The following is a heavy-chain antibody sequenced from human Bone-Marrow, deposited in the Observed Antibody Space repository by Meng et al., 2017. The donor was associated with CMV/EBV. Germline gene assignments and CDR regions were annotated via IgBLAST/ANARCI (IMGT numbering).Heavy chain of an antibody. V-gene: IGHV3-23*03. Sequence: GESLKISCAASGFTFSDYYMSWGRQAPGKGLEWVSVIYSGGSTTYYADSVKGRFTISRDNSKNTVYLQMSSLRAEDTAVYYCARSGAEWGRLDYWGQGTLVTVSS. CDR1: GFTFSDYY. J-gene: IGHJ4*02. CDR2: IYSGGSTT. CDR3: ARSGAEWGRLDY. D-gene: IGHD3-3*01.